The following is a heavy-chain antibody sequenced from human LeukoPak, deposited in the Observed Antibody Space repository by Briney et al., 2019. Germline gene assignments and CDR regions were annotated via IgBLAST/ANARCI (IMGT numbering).Heavy chain of an antibody. CDR1: GFTFSSYW. D-gene: IGHD3-10*01. CDR2: IKQDGSEK. V-gene: IGHV3-7*01. CDR3: ARRRGGSGSYYNAFDI. J-gene: IGHJ3*02. Sequence: PGGSLRLSCAASGFTFSSYWMSWVRQAPGKGLEWVANIKQDGSEKYYVDSVKGRFTISRDNAKNSLYLQMNSLRAEDTAVYYCARRRGGSGSYYNAFDIWGQGTMVTVSS.